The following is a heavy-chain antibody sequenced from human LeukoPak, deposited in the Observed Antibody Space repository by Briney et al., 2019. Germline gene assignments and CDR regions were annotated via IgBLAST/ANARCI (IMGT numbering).Heavy chain of an antibody. CDR3: ARYHCTSSSCGFDP. CDR2: IYHSGST. CDR1: GGPISSSNW. J-gene: IGHJ5*02. D-gene: IGHD2-2*01. V-gene: IGHV4-4*02. Sequence: PSETLSLTCAVSGGPISSSNWWSWVRQPPGKGLEWIGEIYHSGSTNYNPSLKSRVTIPVDKSKNQFSLRLSSVTAADTALYYCARYHCTSSSCGFDPWGQGIMVTVSS.